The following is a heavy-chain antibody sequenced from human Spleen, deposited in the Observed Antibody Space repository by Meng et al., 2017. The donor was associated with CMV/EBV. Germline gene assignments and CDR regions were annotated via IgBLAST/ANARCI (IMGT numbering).Heavy chain of an antibody. V-gene: IGHV1-2*02. J-gene: IGHJ6*02. CDR2: INPNSGGT. D-gene: IGHD2-2*01. CDR3: ARDGCSSTSCYFSYYYGMDV. Sequence: ASVKVSCKASGYTFTGYYMHWVRQAPGQGLEWMGWINPNSGGTNYAQKFQGRVTMTRDTSISTAYMELRSLRSDDTAVYYCARDGCSSTSCYFSYYYGMDVWGQGTTVTVSS. CDR1: GYTFTGYY.